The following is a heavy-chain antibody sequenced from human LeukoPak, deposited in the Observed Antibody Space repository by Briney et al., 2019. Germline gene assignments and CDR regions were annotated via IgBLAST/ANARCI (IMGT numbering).Heavy chain of an antibody. V-gene: IGHV3-30*18. Sequence: PGGSLRLSCAASGFTFSSYCMHWVRQAPGKGLEWVAVISYDGNDKYYADSVKGRFTISRDNSKNTLYLQMNSLRSEDTAVYYCAKGCVSVAYLNYFDSWGQGTLVTVSS. J-gene: IGHJ4*02. CDR1: GFTFSSYC. CDR3: AKGCVSVAYLNYFDS. D-gene: IGHD6-19*01. CDR2: ISYDGNDK.